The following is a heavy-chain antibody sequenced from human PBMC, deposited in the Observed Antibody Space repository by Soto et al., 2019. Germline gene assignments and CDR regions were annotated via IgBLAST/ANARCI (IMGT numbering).Heavy chain of an antibody. J-gene: IGHJ5*02. CDR1: GGSISSYY. D-gene: IGHD6-13*01. CDR3: ARFIAAHWFDP. V-gene: IGHV4-59*01. CDR2: IYYSGST. Sequence: SETLSLTCTVSGGSISSYYWSWIRQPPGKGLEWIGYIYYSGSTNYNPSFKSRVTISVDTSKNQFSLKLSSVTAADTAVYYCARFIAAHWFDPWGQGTLVTVSS.